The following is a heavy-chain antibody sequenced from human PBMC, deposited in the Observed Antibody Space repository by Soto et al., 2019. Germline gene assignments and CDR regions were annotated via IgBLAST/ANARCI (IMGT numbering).Heavy chain of an antibody. CDR2: ISPMFGAA. CDR3: AREVHVHTPAFVY. Sequence: QVQLVQSGAEMKKPGSSVKVSCQSSGGTFNTYAMNWVRQAPGQGPEWMGDISPMFGAANYAPKFQGRVTITADASTRTSYMQLSSLTSEDTALYFCAREVHVHTPAFVYWGQGTLVTVSS. D-gene: IGHD3-10*02. V-gene: IGHV1-69*19. CDR1: GGTFNTYA. J-gene: IGHJ4*02.